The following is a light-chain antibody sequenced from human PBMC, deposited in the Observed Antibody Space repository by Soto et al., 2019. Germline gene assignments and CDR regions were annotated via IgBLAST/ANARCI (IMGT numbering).Light chain of an antibody. CDR3: QSYDSTLSARYV. V-gene: IGLV1-40*01. J-gene: IGLJ1*01. CDR2: GDN. Sequence: QSVLTQPPSVSGAPGQRVTVSCSGTSSNIGAGYDVHWYQQFPGTAPKLLIYGDNNRPSGVPDRFSASTSGTSASLAITGLQAEDEGDYYCQSYDSTLSARYVFGTGTKLTVL. CDR1: SSNIGAGYD.